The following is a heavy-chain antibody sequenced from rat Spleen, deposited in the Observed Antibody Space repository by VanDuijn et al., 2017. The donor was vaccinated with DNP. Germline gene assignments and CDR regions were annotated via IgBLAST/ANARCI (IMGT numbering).Heavy chain of an antibody. CDR1: GFSLPSYG. CDR2: IWGDGIT. Sequence: QVQLKESGPGLVQPSRTLSLTCTVSGFSLPSYGVHWVRQAPGKGLEWMGIIWGDGITNYNSALKSRLSISRDTSKSQVFLTMSSLHTDDSAVYYCAQMGTTVFDYWGQGLMVTVSS. CDR3: AQMGTTVFDY. J-gene: IGHJ2*01. V-gene: IGHV2-77*01. D-gene: IGHD1-1*01.